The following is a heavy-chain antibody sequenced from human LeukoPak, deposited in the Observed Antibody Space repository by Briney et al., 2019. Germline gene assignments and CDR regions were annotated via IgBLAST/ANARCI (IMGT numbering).Heavy chain of an antibody. J-gene: IGHJ4*02. D-gene: IGHD3-22*01. CDR3: ARGLYYYDSSGYPHFDY. Sequence: GASVKVSCKASGYTFTSYDINWVRQAPGEGREWMGWMNPNSGNTVYAQKFQGRVTMKRNTSISTAYMELSSLRSEDTAVYYCARGLYYYDSSGYPHFDYWGQGTLVTVSS. V-gene: IGHV1-8*01. CDR1: GYTFTSYD. CDR2: MNPNSGNT.